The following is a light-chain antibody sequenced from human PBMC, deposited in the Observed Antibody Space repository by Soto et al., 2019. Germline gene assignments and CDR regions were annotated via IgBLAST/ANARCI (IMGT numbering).Light chain of an antibody. V-gene: IGKV1-39*01. CDR1: QSVRTY. Sequence: DIQLTQSPSSLSASVGDRVTITCRTSQSVRTYLNWYQQKPGKAPNLLIYSVSNLQSGVPSRFSGSGSGTDFNLTITSLQPEDFATYYCQQSFSTPWTFGQGTKVEL. CDR2: SVS. J-gene: IGKJ1*01. CDR3: QQSFSTPWT.